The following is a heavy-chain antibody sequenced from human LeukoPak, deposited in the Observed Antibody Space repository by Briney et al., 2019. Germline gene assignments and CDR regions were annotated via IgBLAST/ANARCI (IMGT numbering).Heavy chain of an antibody. V-gene: IGHV4-4*02. J-gene: IGHJ6*02. Sequence: SGTLSLTCAVSGGSISSSNWWSWVRQPPGKGLEWIGEIYHSGSTNYNPSLKSRVTISVDKSKNQFSLKLSSVTAADTAVYYCAREKSMWELLGPCYGMDVWGQGTTVTVSS. CDR1: GGSISSSNW. CDR3: AREKSMWELLGPCYGMDV. D-gene: IGHD1-26*01. CDR2: IYHSGST.